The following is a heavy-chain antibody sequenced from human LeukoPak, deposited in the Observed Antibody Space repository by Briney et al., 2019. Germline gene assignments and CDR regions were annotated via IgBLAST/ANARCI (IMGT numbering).Heavy chain of an antibody. Sequence: GGSLRLSCAASGFTFSDYVMTWVRQAPGKGLEWVSAISGSGGVTYYADSVKGRFTVSRDNSKSTVLLQMNSLRADDTAVYYCAKDSRDSRAFDIWGQGTMVTVSS. V-gene: IGHV3-23*01. D-gene: IGHD3-22*01. CDR2: ISGSGGVT. CDR1: GFTFSDYV. CDR3: AKDSRDSRAFDI. J-gene: IGHJ3*02.